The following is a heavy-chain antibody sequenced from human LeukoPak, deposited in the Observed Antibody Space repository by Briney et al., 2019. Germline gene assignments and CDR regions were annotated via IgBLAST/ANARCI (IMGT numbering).Heavy chain of an antibody. J-gene: IGHJ4*02. CDR1: RFTFRSYG. D-gene: IGHD1-1*01. V-gene: IGHV3-33*01. CDR2: IWYDGSNE. Sequence: GRSLRLSCAASRFTFRSYGMHWIRQAPGKGLEWVAVIWYDGSNEYYGDSVKGRFTISRDNSKNTLSLRLTSLRAEDTAVYYCAREDLERAAPFDYWGQGTLVTVSS. CDR3: AREDLERAAPFDY.